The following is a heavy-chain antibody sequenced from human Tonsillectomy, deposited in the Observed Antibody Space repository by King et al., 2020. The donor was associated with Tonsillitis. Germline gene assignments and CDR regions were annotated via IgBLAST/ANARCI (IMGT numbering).Heavy chain of an antibody. CDR1: GYSFTRYA. D-gene: IGHD3-10*01. J-gene: IGHJ4*02. CDR3: ARGDYYGSGSYYNAGAF. Sequence: QLVQSGAEVKKPGASVKVSCKASGYSFTRYAVHWVRQAPGQRLEWMGWINAGNGNTKYSQKFQGTVSITRDASATTAYMELSSLRSEDTAVCFCARGDYYGSGSYYNAGAFWGQGTLVTVSS. V-gene: IGHV1-3*01. CDR2: INAGNGNT.